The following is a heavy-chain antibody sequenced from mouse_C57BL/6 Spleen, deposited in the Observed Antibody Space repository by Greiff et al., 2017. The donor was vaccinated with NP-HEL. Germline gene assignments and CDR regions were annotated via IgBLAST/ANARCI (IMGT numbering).Heavy chain of an antibody. J-gene: IGHJ3*01. CDR2: IDPSDSET. Sequence: VQLQQSGAELVRPGSSVKLSCKASGYTFTSYWMHWVKQRPIQGLEWIGNIDPSDSETHYNQKFKDKATLTVDKSSSTAYMQLSSLTSEDSAVYYCARFYYDYDGFAYWGQGTLVTVSA. CDR1: GYTFTSYW. CDR3: ARFYYDYDGFAY. V-gene: IGHV1-52*01. D-gene: IGHD2-4*01.